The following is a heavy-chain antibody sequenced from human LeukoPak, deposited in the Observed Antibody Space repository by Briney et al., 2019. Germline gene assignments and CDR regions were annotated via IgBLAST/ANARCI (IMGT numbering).Heavy chain of an antibody. CDR2: IYYSGST. CDR1: GGTISSSSYY. V-gene: IGHV4-39*01. J-gene: IGHJ4*02. Sequence: SETLSLTCTVSGGTISSSSYYWGWIRQPPGKGLEWIRSIYYSGSTYYNPSLKSRVTISVDTSKNQFSLKLSSVTAADTAVYYCARTYTAMVAGSDYWGQGTLVTVSS. D-gene: IGHD5-18*01. CDR3: ARTYTAMVAGSDY.